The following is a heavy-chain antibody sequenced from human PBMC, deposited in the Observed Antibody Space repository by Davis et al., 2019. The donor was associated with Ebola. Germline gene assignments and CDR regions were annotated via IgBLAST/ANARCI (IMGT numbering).Heavy chain of an antibody. CDR1: GGSISSGGYY. Sequence: PSETLSLTCTVSGGSISSGGYYWNWIRQHPGKGLDWIGYIYYSGSTYYTPSLESRVTISLDTSKNQFSLRLTSVTAADTAVYYCARGPPYGHYGFDFFDYWGQGTLVTVSS. CDR2: IYYSGST. CDR3: ARGPPYGHYGFDFFDY. J-gene: IGHJ4*02. V-gene: IGHV4-31*03. D-gene: IGHD3-10*01.